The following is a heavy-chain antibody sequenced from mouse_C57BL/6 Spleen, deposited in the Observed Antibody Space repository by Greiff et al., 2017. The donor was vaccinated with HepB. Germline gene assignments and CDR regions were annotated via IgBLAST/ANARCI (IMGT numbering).Heavy chain of an antibody. Sequence: EVQRVESGPGLVKPSQSLSLTCSVTGYSITSGYYWNWIRQFPGNKLEWMGYISYDGSNNYNPSLKNRISITRDTSKNQFFLKLNSVTTEDTATYYCAREDCRGFAYWGQGTLVTVSA. CDR2: ISYDGSN. CDR1: GYSITSGYY. V-gene: IGHV3-6*01. CDR3: AREDCRGFAY. J-gene: IGHJ3*01.